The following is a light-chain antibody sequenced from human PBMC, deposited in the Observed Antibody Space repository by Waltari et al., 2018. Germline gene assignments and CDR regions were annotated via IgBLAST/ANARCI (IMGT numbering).Light chain of an antibody. V-gene: IGKV1-5*03. CDR2: KAS. CDR3: QQYSSYRA. Sequence: DIQMTQSPSTLSASVGDSVTIPCRASQSISSGLAWYQQKPGKAPNLLVYKASTLESGVPSRFSASGSGTEFTLTISSLQPEDFATYHCQQYSSYRAFGQGTTVEIK. CDR1: QSISSG. J-gene: IGKJ1*01.